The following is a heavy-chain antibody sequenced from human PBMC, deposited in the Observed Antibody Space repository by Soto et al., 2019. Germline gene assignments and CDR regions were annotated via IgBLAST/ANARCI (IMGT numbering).Heavy chain of an antibody. CDR3: ARDQSIAARPLGFLDYYYGMDV. J-gene: IGHJ6*02. V-gene: IGHV4-59*01. D-gene: IGHD6-6*01. CDR1: GGSISSYY. CDR2: IYYSGST. Sequence: SETLSLTCTVSGGSISSYYWSWIWQPPGKGLEWIGYIYYSGSTNYNPSLKSRVTISVDTSKNQFSLKLSSVTAADTAVYYCARDQSIAARPLGFLDYYYGMDVWGQGTTVTVSS.